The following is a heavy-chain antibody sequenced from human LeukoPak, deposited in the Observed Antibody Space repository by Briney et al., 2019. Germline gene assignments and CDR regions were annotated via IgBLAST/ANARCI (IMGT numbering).Heavy chain of an antibody. V-gene: IGHV3-30*18. CDR1: GFTFSSCG. D-gene: IGHD3-10*01. Sequence: GRSLRLSCATSGFTFSSCGIHWVRQAPGKGLEWVALISYPGSNRYYADSVKGRFTISRDNSKNTLFLEMNSLRAEDTAVYHCAKGRDSYGSGSYSDYWGQGTLVTVSS. CDR3: AKGRDSYGSGSYSDY. CDR2: ISYPGSNR. J-gene: IGHJ4*02.